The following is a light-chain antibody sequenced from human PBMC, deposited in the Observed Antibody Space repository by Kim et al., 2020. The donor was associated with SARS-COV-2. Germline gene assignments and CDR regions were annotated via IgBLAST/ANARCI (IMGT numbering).Light chain of an antibody. V-gene: IGKV1-39*01. CDR2: AAS. CDR3: QQTYSSPHT. Sequence: SASVGERVSITCRASRNIDNILNWYQQKPGKAPKLLLFAASTLQKGVPSRFSGSRSGTDFTLTISGVQPEDFSAYYCQQTYSSPHTFGQGTKLAI. J-gene: IGKJ2*01. CDR1: RNIDNI.